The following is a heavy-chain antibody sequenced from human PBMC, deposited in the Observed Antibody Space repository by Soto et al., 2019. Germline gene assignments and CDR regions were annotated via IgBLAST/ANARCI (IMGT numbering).Heavy chain of an antibody. V-gene: IGHV4-39*01. CDR1: IGSISSSTYH. CDR2: IYFSGAT. Sequence: PETLSHTYSVSIGSISSSTYHWAWIRQAPGKGLEWIGSIYFSGATYYSPSLKTRVTLFVDTSQNLFSLKLSSVTAADTAVYYCAAEIASAGHYWGQG. CDR3: AAEIASAGHY. D-gene: IGHD6-13*01. J-gene: IGHJ4*02.